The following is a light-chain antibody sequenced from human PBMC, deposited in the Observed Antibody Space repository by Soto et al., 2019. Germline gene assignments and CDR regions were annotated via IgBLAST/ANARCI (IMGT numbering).Light chain of an antibody. V-gene: IGKV3-20*01. Sequence: EIVLTQSPGTLSLSPGERATLSCRASQSVSSSYLAWYQQKPGQAPRLLIYGASSRATGIPDRFSGSGSGTDFTLTISRLGPEDFAVYYCQQYGSSPFTFGGGTKVDI. CDR1: QSVSSSY. CDR3: QQYGSSPFT. J-gene: IGKJ4*01. CDR2: GAS.